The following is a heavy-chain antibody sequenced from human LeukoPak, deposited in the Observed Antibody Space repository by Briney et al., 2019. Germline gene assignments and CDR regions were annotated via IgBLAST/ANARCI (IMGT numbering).Heavy chain of an antibody. D-gene: IGHD6-13*01. J-gene: IGHJ4*02. CDR2: VNTNNGGT. CDR3: ARDQRAGRDDFDY. V-gene: IGHV1-2*02. Sequence: ASVQVSCKASGYTFTRYYIHWVRPPPGQGLEWMGWVNTNNGGTSYAQKFQGRVTMTRDTSISTAYMELSRLRSDDGAVYYCARDQRAGRDDFDYWGQGTLVTVSS. CDR1: GYTFTRYY.